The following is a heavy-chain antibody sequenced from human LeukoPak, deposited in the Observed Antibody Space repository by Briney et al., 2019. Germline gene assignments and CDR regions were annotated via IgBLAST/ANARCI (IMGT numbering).Heavy chain of an antibody. J-gene: IGHJ4*02. D-gene: IGHD5-18*01. V-gene: IGHV3-23*01. CDR3: ATTIGGYNYGPSFDY. CDR1: GFTFSSYV. CDR2: ISGSGGST. Sequence: GGSLRLSCAASGFTFSSYVMSWVRQAPGKGQEWVSGISGSGGSTYYADSVKGRFTISRDNSKNTLYLQMNSLRAEDTAVYYCATTIGGYNYGPSFDYWGQGTLVTVSS.